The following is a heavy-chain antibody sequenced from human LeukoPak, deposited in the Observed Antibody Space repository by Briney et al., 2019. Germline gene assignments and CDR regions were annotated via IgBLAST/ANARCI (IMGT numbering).Heavy chain of an antibody. CDR1: GFTFSSYW. D-gene: IGHD6-6*01. V-gene: IGHV3-74*01. CDR2: INSDGSST. Sequence: GGSLRLSCSAYGFTFSSYWMHWVRQAPGKGLVWLSRINSDGSSTSYADSVKGRFTISRDNAQNSLYLQMNSLRAEDSAMYYCARCVGDGIAARPDYYFDYWGPGTLVTVSS. J-gene: IGHJ4*02. CDR3: ARCVGDGIAARPDYYFDY.